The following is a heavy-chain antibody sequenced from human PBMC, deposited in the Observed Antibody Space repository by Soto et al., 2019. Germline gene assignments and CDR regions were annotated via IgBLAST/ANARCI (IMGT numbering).Heavy chain of an antibody. D-gene: IGHD1-26*01. CDR1: GFTFSNFG. V-gene: IGHV3-30*03. CDR2: ISSDGRDK. J-gene: IGHJ4*02. CDR3: ATGSELAHQEFAY. Sequence: QVQLVESWGGGVQPGRSLRLSCAASGFTFSNFGIHWVRQAPGKGLEWVAAISSDGRDKYYSDSVKGRFTISRDNSKNTLFLQMSSLRVEDTAVYYCATGSELAHQEFAYWGQGTPVNVSS.